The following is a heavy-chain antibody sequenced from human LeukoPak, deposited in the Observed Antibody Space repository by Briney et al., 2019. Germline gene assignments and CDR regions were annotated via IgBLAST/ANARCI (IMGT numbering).Heavy chain of an antibody. CDR1: GGSISSSSYY. CDR3: ARHIGGRYYYYYMDV. D-gene: IGHD3-16*02. J-gene: IGHJ6*03. CDR2: IYYIGST. Sequence: SSETLSLTCTVSGGSISSSSYYWGWIRQPPGKGLEWIGNIYYIGSTYYNPSLKSRVTISVDTSKNQFSLKLSSVTAADTAVYYCARHIGGRYYYYYMDVWGKGTTVT. V-gene: IGHV4-39*01.